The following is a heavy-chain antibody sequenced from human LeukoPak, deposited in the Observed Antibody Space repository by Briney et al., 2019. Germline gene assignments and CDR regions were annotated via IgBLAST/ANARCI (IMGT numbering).Heavy chain of an antibody. CDR3: ARDRWNYYDSSGYYPLDY. CDR2: INAGNGNT. V-gene: IGHV1-3*01. CDR1: GYTLTSYA. D-gene: IGHD3-22*01. Sequence: ASVKVSCKASGYTLTSYAMHWVRQAPGQRLEWMGWINAGNGNTKYSQKFQGRVTITRDTSASTAYMELSSLRSEDTAVYYCARDRWNYYDSSGYYPLDYWGQGTLVTVSS. J-gene: IGHJ4*02.